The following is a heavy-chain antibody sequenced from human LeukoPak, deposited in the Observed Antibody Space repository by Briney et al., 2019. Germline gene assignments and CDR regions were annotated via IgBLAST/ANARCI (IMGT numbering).Heavy chain of an antibody. V-gene: IGHV3-9*01. CDR1: GFTFDEYA. Sequence: PGRSLRLSCAASGFTFDEYAMHWVRQAPGKGLEWVSGISWNSGSKGYAGSVKGRFTISRDNAKNSLYLQMNSLRAEDTAVYYCARGILEWLWDYWGQGTLVTVSS. CDR2: ISWNSGSK. CDR3: ARGILEWLWDY. D-gene: IGHD3-3*01. J-gene: IGHJ4*02.